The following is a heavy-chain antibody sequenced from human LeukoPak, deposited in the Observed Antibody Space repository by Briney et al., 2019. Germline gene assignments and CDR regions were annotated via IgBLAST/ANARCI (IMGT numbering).Heavy chain of an antibody. CDR2: ISSSSSYI. D-gene: IGHD1-26*01. J-gene: IGHJ4*02. V-gene: IGHV3-21*01. Sequence: PGGSLRLSCAASGFTFSSYSMNWVRQAPGKGLEWVSSISSSSSYIYYADSVKGRFTIPRDNAKNSLYLQMNSLRAEDTAVYYCARDLLGAWQVGATKLDYWGQGTLVTVSS. CDR3: ARDLLGAWQVGATKLDY. CDR1: GFTFSSYS.